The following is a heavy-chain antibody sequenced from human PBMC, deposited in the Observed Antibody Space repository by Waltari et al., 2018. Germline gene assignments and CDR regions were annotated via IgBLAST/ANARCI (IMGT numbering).Heavy chain of an antibody. Sequence: QVQLQESGPGLVKPSQTLSLTCTVSGGSISSGSYYWSWIRQPAGKGLEWIGYIYTSGSTNYNPSLKSRVTISVDTSKNQFSLKLSSVTAADTAVYYCAAYAPTMITFGGVIAWGQGTLVTVSS. CDR1: GGSISSGSYY. D-gene: IGHD3-16*02. V-gene: IGHV4-61*09. J-gene: IGHJ4*02. CDR2: IYTSGST. CDR3: AAYAPTMITFGGVIA.